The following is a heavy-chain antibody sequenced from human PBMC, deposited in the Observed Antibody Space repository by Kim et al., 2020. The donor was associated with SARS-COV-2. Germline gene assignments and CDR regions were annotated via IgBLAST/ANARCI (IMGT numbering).Heavy chain of an antibody. J-gene: IGHJ5*02. CDR2: GSRK. V-gene: IGHV3-74*01. Sequence: GSRKNYADSVKGRFTISRDNAKNTLYLQMNRLRVEDTAVYYCALSNWFDPWGQGTLVTVSS. CDR3: ALSNWFDP.